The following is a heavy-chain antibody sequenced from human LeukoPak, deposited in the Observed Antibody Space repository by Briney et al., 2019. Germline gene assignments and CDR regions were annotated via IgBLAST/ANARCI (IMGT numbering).Heavy chain of an antibody. D-gene: IGHD1-26*01. J-gene: IGHJ3*02. CDR1: GFTFSSYT. CDR2: ISGSGGST. Sequence: GGSLRLSCAATGFTFSSYTMSWVRQAPGKGLEWVAAISGSGGSTYYADSVKGRFTISRDNSKNTLYLQMNSLRAEGTAVYYCAEGHPPPYSGSYLGAFDIWGQGTMVTVSS. CDR3: AEGHPPPYSGSYLGAFDI. V-gene: IGHV3-23*01.